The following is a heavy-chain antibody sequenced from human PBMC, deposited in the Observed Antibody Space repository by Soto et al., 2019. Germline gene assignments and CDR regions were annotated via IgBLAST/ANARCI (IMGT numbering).Heavy chain of an antibody. J-gene: IGHJ4*02. CDR3: ARHGRRSIAAAGAFDY. CDR2: IYYSGST. V-gene: IGHV4-39*01. CDR1: GGSISSSSYY. Sequence: PSETLSLTCTVPGGSISSSSYYWGWIRQPPGKGLEWIGSIYYSGSTYYNPSLKSRVTISVDTSKNQFSLKLSSVTAADTAVYYCARHGRRSIAAAGAFDYWGQGTLVTVSS. D-gene: IGHD6-13*01.